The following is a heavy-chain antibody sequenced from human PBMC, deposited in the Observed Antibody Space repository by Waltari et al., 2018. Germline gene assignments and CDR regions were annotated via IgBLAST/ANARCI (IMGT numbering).Heavy chain of an antibody. CDR1: GGTFSRYA. Sequence: QVQLVQSGAEVKTPGSSVKVSCKASGGTFSRYAISWVRQAPGQGLEWMGGIIPILGTANYAQKFQGRVTITADESTSTAYMELSSLRSEDTAVYYCAINTYYYDSSGYWAFDIWGQGTMVTVSS. CDR2: IIPILGTA. J-gene: IGHJ3*02. V-gene: IGHV1-69*01. CDR3: AINTYYYDSSGYWAFDI. D-gene: IGHD3-22*01.